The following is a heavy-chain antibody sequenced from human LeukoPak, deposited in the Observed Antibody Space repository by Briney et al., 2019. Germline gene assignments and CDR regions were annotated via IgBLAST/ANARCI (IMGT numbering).Heavy chain of an antibody. J-gene: IGHJ3*02. Sequence: ASETLSLTCTVSGGSISNSIYHWGWVRQPPGKGLEWIGSIYYSGITYYNPSLKSRLTISVDTSERQFSLKLSSVTAADTAAYYCARHMTVTYDAFDIWGQGTMVTVSS. D-gene: IGHD3-22*01. CDR2: IYYSGIT. CDR3: ARHMTVTYDAFDI. CDR1: GGSISNSIYH. V-gene: IGHV4-39*01.